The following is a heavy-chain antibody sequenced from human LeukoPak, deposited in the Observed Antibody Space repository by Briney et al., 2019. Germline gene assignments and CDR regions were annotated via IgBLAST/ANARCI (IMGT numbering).Heavy chain of an antibody. CDR3: ARYVVYGSGKYYFDY. CDR1: GGSMSGYF. D-gene: IGHD3-10*01. Sequence: SETLSLTCTVSGGSMSGYFWSWIRQPPGKGLEWIGYIYYSGSTNYNPSLKSRVTISVDTSENQFSLKLSSVTAADTAVYYCARYVVYGSGKYYFDYWGQGTLVTVSS. J-gene: IGHJ4*02. V-gene: IGHV4-59*08. CDR2: IYYSGST.